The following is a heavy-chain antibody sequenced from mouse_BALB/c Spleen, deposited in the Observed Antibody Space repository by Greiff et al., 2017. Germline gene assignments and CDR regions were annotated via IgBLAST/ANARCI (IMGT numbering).Heavy chain of an antibody. V-gene: IGHV5-12-1*01. CDR2: ISSGGGST. Sequence: EVMLVESGGGLVKPGGSLKLSCAASGFAFSSYDMSWVRQTPEKRLEWVAYISSGGGSTYYPDTVKGRFTISRDNAKNTLYLQMSSLRSEDTAMYYCARQRARATWDMDYWGQGTSVTVSS. J-gene: IGHJ4*01. CDR1: GFAFSSYD. D-gene: IGHD3-1*01. CDR3: ARQRARATWDMDY.